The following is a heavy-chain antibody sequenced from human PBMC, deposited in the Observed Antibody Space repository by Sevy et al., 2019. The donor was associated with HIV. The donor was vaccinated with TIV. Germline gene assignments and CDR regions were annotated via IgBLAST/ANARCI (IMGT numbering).Heavy chain of an antibody. Sequence: GGSLRLSCAASGISFNNYGMHWVRRAPGKGLEWLAVISYDGTNQYYADSVKGRFTISRDDSKNTLYLQMNSLGVEDRAGYYCAQVGGSKWELFEFYAMHVWGQGTTVTVSS. CDR1: GISFNNYG. V-gene: IGHV3-30*18. D-gene: IGHD1-26*01. CDR2: ISYDGTNQ. CDR3: AQVGGSKWELFEFYAMHV. J-gene: IGHJ6*02.